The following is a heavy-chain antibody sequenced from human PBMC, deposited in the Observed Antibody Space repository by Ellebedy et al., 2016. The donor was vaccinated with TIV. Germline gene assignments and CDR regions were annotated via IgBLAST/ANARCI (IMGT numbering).Heavy chain of an antibody. D-gene: IGHD2-15*01. J-gene: IGHJ5*02. V-gene: IGHV3-7*01. CDR1: GFTFSSYP. CDR3: AGYGWPANFDP. Sequence: GESLKISXAASGFTFSSYPMSWVRQAPGKGLIWVAKLKQDESEKYYADSVKGRFTISRDNSKNSLYLQMNSLRAEDTAVYYCAGYGWPANFDPWGQGILVTVSS. CDR2: LKQDESEK.